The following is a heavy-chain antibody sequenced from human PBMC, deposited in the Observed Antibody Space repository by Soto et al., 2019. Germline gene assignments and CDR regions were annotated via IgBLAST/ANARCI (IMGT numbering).Heavy chain of an antibody. V-gene: IGHV4-59*01. CDR2: VYYTGST. CDR1: GGSISGSY. D-gene: IGHD6-19*01. J-gene: IGHJ4*02. Sequence: SETLSLTCSVSGGSISGSYWSWIRQSPGKGLEWLGYVYYTGSTNYSPSLRSRVSISVDTSKNKFSLRLSSVTAADTAVYFCARSVAVPGAHIDYWGQGTQVTSPQ. CDR3: ARSVAVPGAHIDY.